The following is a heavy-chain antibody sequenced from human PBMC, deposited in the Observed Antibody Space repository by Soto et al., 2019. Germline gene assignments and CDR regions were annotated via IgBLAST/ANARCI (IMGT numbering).Heavy chain of an antibody. Sequence: QVHLEQSGAEVKKPGASVNVSCKASGYTFTHQGISWVRQAPGQGLEWVGWISTLHGNTDYAQKFQGRVTLSTDTSTSTAYMELKSLRSDDTAVYYCARDPHLSSWRKIDSWGQGTLVTVSS. V-gene: IGHV1-18*01. CDR1: GYTFTHQG. D-gene: IGHD6-6*01. CDR2: ISTLHGNT. CDR3: ARDPHLSSWRKIDS. J-gene: IGHJ4*02.